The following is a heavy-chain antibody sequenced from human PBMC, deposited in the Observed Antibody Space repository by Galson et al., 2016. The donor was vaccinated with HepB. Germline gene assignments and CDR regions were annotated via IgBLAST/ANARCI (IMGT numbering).Heavy chain of an antibody. D-gene: IGHD1-26*01. Sequence: SLRLSCAASGFTFSTYALSWVRQAPGKGLEWVSTSSYSGNTYYADSVKGRFTISRDNSKNTLSLQMNSLRADDTALYYCARGEGSGSWLVGHWGQGTLVTVSS. CDR3: ARGEGSGSWLVGH. CDR1: GFTFSTYA. V-gene: IGHV3-23*01. J-gene: IGHJ4*02. CDR2: SSYSGNT.